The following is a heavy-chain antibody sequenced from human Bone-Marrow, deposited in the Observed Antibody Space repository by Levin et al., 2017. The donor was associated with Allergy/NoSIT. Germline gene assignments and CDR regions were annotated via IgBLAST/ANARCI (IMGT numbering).Heavy chain of an antibody. J-gene: IGHJ4*02. CDR2: IRSKANSYAT. CDR3: TSLSGSSSQFDY. CDR1: GFTFSGSA. Sequence: GESLKISCAASGFTFSGSAMHWVRQASGKGLEWVGRIRSKANSYATAYAASVKGRFTISRDDSKNTAYLQMNSLKTEDTAVYYCTSLSGSSSQFDYWGQGTLVTVSS. D-gene: IGHD6-6*01. V-gene: IGHV3-73*01.